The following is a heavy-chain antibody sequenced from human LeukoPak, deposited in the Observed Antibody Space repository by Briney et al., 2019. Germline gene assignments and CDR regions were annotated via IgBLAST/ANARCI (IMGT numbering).Heavy chain of an antibody. CDR3: AGAVGATNY. Sequence: PGRSLRLSCAASGFTFSSYGMHWVRQAPGKGLEWVAVIWYDGSNKYYADSVEGRSTISRDNSKNTLYLQMNSLRAEDTAVYYCAGAVGATNYWGQGTLVTVSS. CDR1: GFTFSSYG. J-gene: IGHJ4*02. D-gene: IGHD1-26*01. V-gene: IGHV3-33*01. CDR2: IWYDGSNK.